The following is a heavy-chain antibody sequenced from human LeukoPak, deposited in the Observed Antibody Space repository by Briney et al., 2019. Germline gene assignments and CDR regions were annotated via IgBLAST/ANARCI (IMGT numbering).Heavy chain of an antibody. CDR1: GFTFSSYG. J-gene: IGHJ6*03. V-gene: IGHV3-30*02. D-gene: IGHD3-3*01. CDR2: IRYDGSNK. CDR3: AKDQEKNFGVVTYYYYYYMDV. Sequence: GGSLRLSCAASGFTFSSYGMHWVRQAPGKGLEWVAFIRYDGSNKHYADSVKGRFTISRDNSKNTLYLQMNSLRAEDTAVYYCAKDQEKNFGVVTYYYYYYMDVWGKGTTVTVSS.